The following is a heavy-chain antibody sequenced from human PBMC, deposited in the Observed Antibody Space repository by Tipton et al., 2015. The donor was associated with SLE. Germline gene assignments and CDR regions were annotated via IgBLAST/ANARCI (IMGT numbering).Heavy chain of an antibody. CDR3: ARGSIRMMVDY. D-gene: IGHD2/OR15-2a*01. Sequence: SLRLSCAASGFTFSSYAMNWVRQTPGKGLEWVAILFSGGSVSYADSVRGRFTAFRDNSKNTLYLQMNSLRADDTAVYYCARGSIRMMVDYWGQGTLVTVSS. CDR2: LFSGGSV. V-gene: IGHV3-23*03. CDR1: GFTFSSYA. J-gene: IGHJ4*02.